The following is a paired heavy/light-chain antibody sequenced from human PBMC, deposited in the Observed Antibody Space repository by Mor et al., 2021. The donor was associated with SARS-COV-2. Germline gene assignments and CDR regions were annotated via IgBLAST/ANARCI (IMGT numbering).Heavy chain of an antibody. J-gene: IGHJ4*02. Sequence: QVQLVESGGGVVQPGRSLRLSCAASGFTFSSYAMHWVRQAPGKGLEWVAVISYDGSNKYYADSVKGRFTISRDNSKNTLYLQMNSLRAEDTAVYYCARDGLLRILTAYYFDYWGQGTLVTVSS. D-gene: IGHD3-3*01. V-gene: IGHV3-30-3*01. CDR3: ARDGLLRILTAYYFDY. CDR2: ISYDGSNK. CDR1: GFTFSSYA.
Light chain of an antibody. V-gene: IGKV3-20*01. Sequence: EIVLTQSPGTLSLSPGERATLSCRASQSVSSSYLAWYQQKPGQAPRLLIYGASSRATGIPDRFSGSGSGTDFTLTISRLEPEDFAVYYCQHSETFGQGTKVEIK. CDR3: QHSET. CDR2: GAS. J-gene: IGKJ1*01. CDR1: QSVSSSY.